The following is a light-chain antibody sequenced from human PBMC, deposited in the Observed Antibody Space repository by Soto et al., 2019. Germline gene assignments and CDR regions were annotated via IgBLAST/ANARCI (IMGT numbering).Light chain of an antibody. J-gene: IGKJ2*01. CDR2: GAS. Sequence: EIVLTQSPGTLSLSPGERATLSCRASQSVKSSYIAWYQQKPGQAPRLLIYGASSRATGIPDRFSGSGSGTDFTLTISLLETEDFAVYYCQQYGGSPPYTFGQGTKLEIK. CDR1: QSVKSSY. CDR3: QQYGGSPPYT. V-gene: IGKV3-20*01.